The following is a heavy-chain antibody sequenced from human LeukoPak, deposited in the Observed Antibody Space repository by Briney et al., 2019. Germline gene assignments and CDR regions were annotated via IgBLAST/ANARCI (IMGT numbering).Heavy chain of an antibody. D-gene: IGHD3-22*01. V-gene: IGHV4-61*01. CDR2: IYYSGST. CDR3: ARHLSYYYDSSGQSDGAFDI. J-gene: IGHJ3*02. CDR1: GGSISSGSYS. Sequence: SETLSLTCAVSGGSISSGSYSWSWIRQPPGKGLEWIGYIYYSGSTNCNPSLKSRVTISVDTSKNQFSLKLSSGTAADTAVYYCARHLSYYYDSSGQSDGAFDIWGQGTMVTVSS.